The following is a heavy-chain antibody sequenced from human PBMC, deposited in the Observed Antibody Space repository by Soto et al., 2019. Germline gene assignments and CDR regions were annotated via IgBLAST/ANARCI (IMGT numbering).Heavy chain of an antibody. J-gene: IGHJ6*02. CDR3: ARVPTWSGYLFRYYYGMDV. CDR2: IYYSGST. V-gene: IGHV4-31*03. CDR1: GGSISSGGYY. Sequence: QVQLQESGPGLVKPSQTLSLTCTVSGGSISSGGYYWSWIRQHPGKGLEWIGYIYYSGSTYYNPSLKSRVTISVDTSKSQFSLKLRSVTAADTAVYYCARVPTWSGYLFRYYYGMDVWGQGTTVTVSS. D-gene: IGHD3-3*01.